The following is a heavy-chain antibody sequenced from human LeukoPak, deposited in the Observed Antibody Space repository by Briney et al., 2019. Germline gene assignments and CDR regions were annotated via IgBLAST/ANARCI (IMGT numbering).Heavy chain of an antibody. J-gene: IGHJ4*02. V-gene: IGHV3-7*01. CDR2: IKQDGSEK. D-gene: IGHD6-13*01. CDR1: GFTFSSYW. Sequence: GGSLRLSCAASGFTFSSYWMSWVRQAPGKELEWVANIKQDGSEKYYVDSVKGRFTISRDNAKNSLYLQMNSLRAEDTAVYYCARDQGIAAADYWGQGTLVTVSS. CDR3: ARDQGIAAADY.